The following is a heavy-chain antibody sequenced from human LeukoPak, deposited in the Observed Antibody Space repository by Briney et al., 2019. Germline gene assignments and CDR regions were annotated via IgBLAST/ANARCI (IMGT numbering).Heavy chain of an antibody. J-gene: IGHJ4*02. CDR2: IKQDGSEK. V-gene: IGHV3-7*01. CDR3: ARDPPYGTAAAILTGDY. D-gene: IGHD2-2*01. Sequence: GGSLRLSCAASGFTFSSYWMSWVRQAPGKGLEWVANIKQDGSEKYYVDSVKGRFIISRDNAKNSLYLQMNSLRAEDTAVYYCARDPPYGTAAAILTGDYWGQGTLVTVSS. CDR1: GFTFSSYW.